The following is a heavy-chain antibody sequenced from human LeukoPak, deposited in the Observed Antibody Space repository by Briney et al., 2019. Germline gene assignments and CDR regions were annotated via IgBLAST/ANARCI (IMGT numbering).Heavy chain of an antibody. Sequence: GGSLRLSCAGSGFTFINYWMSWVRQAPGRGLEWVANIKKDGSEYYYVDSVKGRFTISRDNAKNSLYLQMNSLRAEDTAVYYCAREVVVPAATWGQGTLVTVSS. CDR3: AREVVVPAAT. CDR1: GFTFINYW. J-gene: IGHJ5*02. D-gene: IGHD2-2*01. CDR2: IKKDGSEY. V-gene: IGHV3-7*01.